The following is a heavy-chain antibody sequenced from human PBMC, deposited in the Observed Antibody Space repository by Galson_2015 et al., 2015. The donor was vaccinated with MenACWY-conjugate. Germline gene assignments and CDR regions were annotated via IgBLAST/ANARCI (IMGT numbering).Heavy chain of an antibody. J-gene: IGHJ4*02. Sequence: QSGAEVKKTGESLKISCKGFGYSFTNHWIGWVRQMPGRGLEWMGIIYPGDSDTRYSPSFQGQVTISADKSINTAYLQWSSLKASDTAVYYCARVKDGDLGDYWGQGTLVIASS. CDR2: IYPGDSDT. V-gene: IGHV5-51*01. CDR1: GYSFTNHW. D-gene: IGHD7-27*01. CDR3: ARVKDGDLGDY.